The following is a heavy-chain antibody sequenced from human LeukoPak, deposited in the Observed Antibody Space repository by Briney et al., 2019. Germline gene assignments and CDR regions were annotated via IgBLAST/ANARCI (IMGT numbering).Heavy chain of an antibody. CDR3: AKGRIQLWPPHFDY. CDR1: GFTFSIYV. V-gene: IGHV3-23*01. CDR2: IGGSGGSR. D-gene: IGHD5-18*01. J-gene: IGHJ4*02. Sequence: GGSVRLSCAACGFTFSIYVMSWLRPAPGKGLVWVSAIGGSGGSRYYADAVKGQLTISRDNSNNTLYLQMNSLRAEDTAVYYCAKGRIQLWPPHFDYWGQGTLVTVSS.